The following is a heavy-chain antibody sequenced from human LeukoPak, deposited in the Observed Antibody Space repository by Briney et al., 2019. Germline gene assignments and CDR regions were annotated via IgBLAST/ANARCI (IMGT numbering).Heavy chain of an antibody. Sequence: SETLSLTCTVSGGSISSYYWSWIRQPPGKGLEWIGYIYYSGSTNYNPSLKSRVTISVDTSKNQFSLTLSPCTAAAPAVYYCAXXADGQLWLRGFHENWFDPWGQGTLVTVSS. CDR1: GGSISSYY. D-gene: IGHD5-18*01. CDR3: AXXADGQLWLRGFHENWFDP. J-gene: IGHJ5*02. V-gene: IGHV4-59*12. CDR2: IYYSGST.